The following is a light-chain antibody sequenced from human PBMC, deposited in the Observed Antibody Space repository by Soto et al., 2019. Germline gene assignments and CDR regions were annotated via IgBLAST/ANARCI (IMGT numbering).Light chain of an antibody. V-gene: IGLV2-14*01. CDR1: SGDIGGYNY. CDR3: SSYTSSSTLYV. J-gene: IGLJ1*01. CDR2: EVS. Sequence: QSALTQPAYVSGSPGQSITISCTGTSGDIGGYNYVSWYQQHPGKAPKLMIYEVSNRPSGVSNRFSASKSGTTASLTIAGLQAEDEADYYCSSYTSSSTLYVFGTGTKLTVL.